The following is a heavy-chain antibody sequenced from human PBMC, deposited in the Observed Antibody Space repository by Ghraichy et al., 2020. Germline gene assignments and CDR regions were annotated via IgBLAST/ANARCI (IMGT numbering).Heavy chain of an antibody. CDR1: GFTFRDYA. J-gene: IGHJ5*02. D-gene: IGHD3-3*01. Sequence: GGSLRLSSAASGFTFRDYAMTWVRQAPGKGLEWVSSITDSGYNTYYADSVKGRFTISRDNSRNTLSLQMNSLRAEDEAIYYCAKDMVVLRTLEWLLFFDAWGQGSLVTVSS. CDR3: AKDMVVLRTLEWLLFFDA. CDR2: ITDSGYNT. V-gene: IGHV3-23*01.